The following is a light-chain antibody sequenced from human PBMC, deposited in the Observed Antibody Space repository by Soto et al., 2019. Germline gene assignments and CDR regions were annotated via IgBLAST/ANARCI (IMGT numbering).Light chain of an antibody. CDR2: DAS. V-gene: IGKV3-11*01. Sequence: EIVLTQSPSTLSLSPGERATLSCRASQSVSSYLAWYQQKPGKAPRLLIYDASNRATGIPARFSGSGSGTEFTLTISSLEPEDFAVYYCQQRSNWSCTFGPGTKVDIK. CDR1: QSVSSY. CDR3: QQRSNWSCT. J-gene: IGKJ3*01.